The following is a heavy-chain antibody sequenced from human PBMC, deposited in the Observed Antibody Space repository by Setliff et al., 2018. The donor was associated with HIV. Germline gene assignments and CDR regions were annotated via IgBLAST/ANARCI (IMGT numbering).Heavy chain of an antibody. D-gene: IGHD1-26*01. CDR3: IRRRRAPGTEDLEAV. V-gene: IGHV5-51*01. J-gene: IGHJ4*02. CDR2: IYPGDSVT. Sequence: PGESLKLSCRASGYTFTNYWIGWVRQMPGKGLEWIGVIYPGDSVTRYGPSFQGQVFISADRSITTAYLEWSSLKPSDTAMYYCIRRRRAPGTEDLEAVWGQGTLVTVPQ. CDR1: GYTFTNYW.